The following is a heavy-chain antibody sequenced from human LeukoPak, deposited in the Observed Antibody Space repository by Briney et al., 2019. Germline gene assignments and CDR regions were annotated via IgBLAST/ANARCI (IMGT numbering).Heavy chain of an antibody. V-gene: IGHV4-34*01. Sequence: SSETLSLTCAVYGGSFSGYYWSWIRQPPGKGLEWIGEINHSGSTNYNPSLKSRVTISVDRSKNQFSLKLSSVTAADTAVYYCARVFRDGYLKFDYWGQGTLVTVSS. CDR3: ARVFRDGYLKFDY. J-gene: IGHJ4*02. CDR1: GGSFSGYY. D-gene: IGHD5-24*01. CDR2: INHSGST.